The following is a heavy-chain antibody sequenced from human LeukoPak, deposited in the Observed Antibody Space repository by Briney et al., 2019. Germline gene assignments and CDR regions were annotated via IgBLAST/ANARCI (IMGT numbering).Heavy chain of an antibody. CDR1: GGTFSNYA. V-gene: IGHV1-69*06. Sequence: ASVKVSCKASGGTFSNYAISWVRQAPGQGLEWMGGIIPIFGTANYAQKFQGRVTITADKSTSTVYMELSSLRSEDTAVYYCAAYYYDSSGYYYSLGWFDPWGRGTLVTVSS. CDR2: IIPIFGTA. CDR3: AAYYYDSSGYYYSLGWFDP. J-gene: IGHJ5*02. D-gene: IGHD3-22*01.